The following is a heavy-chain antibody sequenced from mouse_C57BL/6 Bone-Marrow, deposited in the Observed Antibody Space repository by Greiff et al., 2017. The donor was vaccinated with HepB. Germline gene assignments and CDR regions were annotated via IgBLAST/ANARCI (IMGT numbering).Heavy chain of an antibody. CDR1: GYTFTSYW. D-gene: IGHD1-3*01. V-gene: IGHV1-74*01. CDR2: IHPSDSDT. J-gene: IGHJ3*01. Sequence: QVQLQQSGAELLKPGASVKVSCKASGYTFTSYWMHWVKQRPGQGLEWIGRIHPSDSDTNYNQKFKGKATLTVDKSSSTAYMQLSSLTSEDSAVYYCAMKSGTWFAYWGQGTLVTVSA. CDR3: AMKSGTWFAY.